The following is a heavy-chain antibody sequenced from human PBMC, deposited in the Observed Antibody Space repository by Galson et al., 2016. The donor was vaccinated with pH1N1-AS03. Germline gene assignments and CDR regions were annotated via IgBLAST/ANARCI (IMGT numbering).Heavy chain of an antibody. V-gene: IGHV4-59*08. Sequence: LSLTCNVSGGSISSYYWSWIRQPPGKRLGWIGYIYYSGSTKYNPSLKSRVTISVDTSKNQFSLNLTSVTAADTAVYSCARPRGESSSWYPFDHWGPGTLVTVSS. J-gene: IGHJ4*02. CDR3: ARPRGESSSWYPFDH. CDR1: GGSISSYY. CDR2: IYYSGST. D-gene: IGHD6-13*01.